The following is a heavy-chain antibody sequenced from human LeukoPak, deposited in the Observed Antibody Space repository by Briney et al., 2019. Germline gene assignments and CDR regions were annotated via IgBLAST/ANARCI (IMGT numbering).Heavy chain of an antibody. CDR1: GFTFSSYS. CDR2: ISSSSSYI. V-gene: IGHV3-21*01. D-gene: IGHD6-19*01. J-gene: IGHJ4*02. Sequence: GGSLRLSCAVSGFTFSSYSMNWVRQAPGKGLEWVSSISSSSSYIYYADSVKGRFTISRDNAKNSLYLQMNSLRAEDTAVYYCARDRIAVGDYWGQGTLVTVSS. CDR3: ARDRIAVGDY.